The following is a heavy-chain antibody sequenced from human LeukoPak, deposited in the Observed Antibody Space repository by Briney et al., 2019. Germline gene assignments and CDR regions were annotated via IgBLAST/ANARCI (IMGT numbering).Heavy chain of an antibody. J-gene: IGHJ4*02. V-gene: IGHV1-2*02. Sequence: GASVKVSCKASGYTFTGYYMHWVRQAPGQGLEWMGWINPNSGGTNYAQKFQGRVTMTRDTSISTAYMELSRLRSDDTAVYYCARVGITMVRGVSSYYFDYWGQGTLVTVSS. CDR3: ARVGITMVRGVSSYYFDY. CDR2: INPNSGGT. D-gene: IGHD3-10*01. CDR1: GYTFTGYY.